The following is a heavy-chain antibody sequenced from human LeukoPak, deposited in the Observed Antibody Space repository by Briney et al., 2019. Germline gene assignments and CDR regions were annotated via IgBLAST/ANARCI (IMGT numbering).Heavy chain of an antibody. D-gene: IGHD6-13*01. CDR2: ISSSSNTI. J-gene: IGHJ4*02. V-gene: IGHV3-48*01. CDR3: ADRGGHIAAAS. CDR1: GFTFSSHS. Sequence: GGSLRLSCAASGFTFSSHSMNWVRQAPGKGLGWVSYISSSSNTIYYADSVKGRFTISRDNSKNTLYLQMNSLRAEDTAVYYCADRGGHIAAASWGQGTLVTVSS.